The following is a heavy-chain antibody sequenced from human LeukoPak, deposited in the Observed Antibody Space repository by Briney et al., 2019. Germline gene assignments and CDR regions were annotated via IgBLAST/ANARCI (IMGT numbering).Heavy chain of an antibody. V-gene: IGHV4-59*01. CDR1: GDSITSYY. J-gene: IGHJ5*02. CDR3: ARPHYTSSPWFWFDP. CDR2: VYYSGTT. D-gene: IGHD6-13*01. Sequence: SETLSLTCTVSGDSITSYYWSWVRQPPGKGLEWIGYVYYSGTTNYNPSLKSRVTMSMDTSKNQFTLELSSVTAADTAVYYCARPHYTSSPWFWFDPWGQGTLVTVSS.